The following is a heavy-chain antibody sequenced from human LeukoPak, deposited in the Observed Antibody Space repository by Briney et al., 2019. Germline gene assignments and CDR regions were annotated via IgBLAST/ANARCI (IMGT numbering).Heavy chain of an antibody. J-gene: IGHJ4*02. V-gene: IGHV3-23*01. CDR1: GFTFSSYA. CDR2: ISGSGGST. D-gene: IGHD1-26*01. CDR3: ASDSGATIRVDY. Sequence: PGGSLRLSCAASGFTFSSYAMSWVRPAPGKGMEWVSVISGSGGSTYYADSVKGRFTISRDNSKNTLYLQMNSLRAEDTAVYYCASDSGATIRVDYWRRGTLATVPS.